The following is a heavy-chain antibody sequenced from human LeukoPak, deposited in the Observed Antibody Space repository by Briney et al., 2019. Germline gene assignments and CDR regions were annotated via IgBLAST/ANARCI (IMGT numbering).Heavy chain of an antibody. CDR3: ARGGYYDSSGYHDY. J-gene: IGHJ4*02. CDR1: GFTFSYYA. V-gene: IGHV3-48*03. CDR2: ISSSGSTI. Sequence: PGRSLRLSCAASGFTFSYYAMNWVRQAPGKGLEWVSYISSSGSTIYYADSVKGRFTISRDNAKNSLYLQMNSLRAEDTAVYYCARGGYYDSSGYHDYWGQGTLVTVSS. D-gene: IGHD3-22*01.